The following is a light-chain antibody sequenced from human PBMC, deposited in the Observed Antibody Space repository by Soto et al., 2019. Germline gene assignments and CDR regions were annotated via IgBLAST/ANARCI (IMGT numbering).Light chain of an antibody. J-gene: IGLJ3*02. CDR2: GNR. V-gene: IGLV1-40*01. Sequence: QAVVTQPPSVSGAPGQRVTLSCTGNSSNLGAGYDVHWYQQLPGAAPKLVIFGNRNRPSGVPERFSGSKSGTSASLAITGLQAEDEADCYCQAYDYSLTASVFGGGTKVTVL. CDR1: SSNLGAGYD. CDR3: QAYDYSLTASV.